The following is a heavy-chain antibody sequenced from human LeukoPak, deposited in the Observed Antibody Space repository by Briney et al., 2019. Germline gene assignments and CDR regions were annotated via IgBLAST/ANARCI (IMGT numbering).Heavy chain of an antibody. J-gene: IGHJ4*02. CDR2: INHSGTT. CDR1: GGSFSGYY. V-gene: IGHV4-34*01. CDR3: ARRPRNSGSHDGPSGLDY. D-gene: IGHD1-26*01. Sequence: SETLSLTCAVYGGSFSGYYWSWIRQPPGKGLEWIGEINHSGTTNHNPSLKSRVTISVDTSKNQFSLKLISVTAADTAMYYCARRPRNSGSHDGPSGLDYWGQGTLVTVSS.